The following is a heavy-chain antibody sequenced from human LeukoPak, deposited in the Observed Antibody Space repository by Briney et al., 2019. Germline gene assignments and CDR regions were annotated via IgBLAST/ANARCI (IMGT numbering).Heavy chain of an antibody. Sequence: GGSLRLSCAASGFTFRSYAMSWVRQAPGKGLEWVSVISGSGDSTYYADSVKGRFTISRDNSKNTLYLQMNSPRAEDTAVYYCARGGDFWSGYSRGYYMDVWGKGTTVTISS. CDR2: ISGSGDST. CDR1: GFTFRSYA. J-gene: IGHJ6*03. V-gene: IGHV3-23*01. CDR3: ARGGDFWSGYSRGYYMDV. D-gene: IGHD3-3*01.